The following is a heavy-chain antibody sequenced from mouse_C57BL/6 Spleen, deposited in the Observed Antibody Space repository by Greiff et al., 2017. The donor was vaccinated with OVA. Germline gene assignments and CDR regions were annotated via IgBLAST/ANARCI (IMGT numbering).Heavy chain of an antibody. J-gene: IGHJ3*01. V-gene: IGHV5-9*01. CDR3: ARTGDYGSSPDWFAY. CDR2: ISGGGGNT. Sequence: EVKLMESGGGLVKPGGSLKLSCAASGFTFSSYTMSWVRQTPEKRLEWVATISGGGGNTYYPDSVKGRFPISRDNAKNTLYLQMSSLRSEDTALYYCARTGDYGSSPDWFAYWGQGTLVTVSA. D-gene: IGHD1-1*01. CDR1: GFTFSSYT.